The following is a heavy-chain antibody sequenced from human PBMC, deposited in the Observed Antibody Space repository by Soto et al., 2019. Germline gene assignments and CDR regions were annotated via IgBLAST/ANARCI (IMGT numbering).Heavy chain of an antibody. Sequence: PGASLKISCKGSGYTFTNYWIGWVRQMPGKGLEWMGIIYPGDSDTKYNPSFQGPVTISADKSITTTYLQWSSLKASDTAIYYCAASIFYYGMDVWGQGTTVTVSS. J-gene: IGHJ6*02. CDR3: AASIFYYGMDV. V-gene: IGHV5-51*01. CDR1: GYTFTNYW. CDR2: IYPGDSDT.